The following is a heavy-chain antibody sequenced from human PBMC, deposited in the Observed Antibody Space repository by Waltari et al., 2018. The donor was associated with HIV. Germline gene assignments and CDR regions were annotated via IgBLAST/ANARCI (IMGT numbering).Heavy chain of an antibody. CDR1: GYTFTSYA. CDR2: INAGNGNT. D-gene: IGHD2-15*01. Sequence: QVQLVQSGAEVKKPGASVKVSCKASGYTFTSYAMHWVRQAPGQRLEWMGWINAGNGNTKYSQKFQGRVTITRDTSASTAYMELSSLRSEDTAVYYCAREGDIVVVGWFDPWGQGTLVTVSS. CDR3: AREGDIVVVGWFDP. V-gene: IGHV1-3*01. J-gene: IGHJ5*02.